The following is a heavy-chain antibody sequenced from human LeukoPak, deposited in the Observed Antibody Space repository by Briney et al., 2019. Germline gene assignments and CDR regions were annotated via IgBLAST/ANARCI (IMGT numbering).Heavy chain of an antibody. J-gene: IGHJ4*02. CDR2: ISWNSGSI. CDR3: ARDVSDENGSSSRIHLNS. D-gene: IGHD6-6*01. CDR1: GFTFDDYA. Sequence: GRSLRLSCAASGFTFDDYAMHWVRQAPGKGLEWVSGISWNSGSIGYADSVKGRFTISRDNAKNSLYLQMNSLRAEDSAVYYCARDVSDENGSSSRIHLNSWGQGTLVSVSS. V-gene: IGHV3-9*01.